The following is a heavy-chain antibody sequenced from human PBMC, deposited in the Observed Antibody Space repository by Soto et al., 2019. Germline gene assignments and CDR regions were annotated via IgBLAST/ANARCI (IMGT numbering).Heavy chain of an antibody. V-gene: IGHV1-69*01. CDR1: GGTFSSYF. Sequence: QVQLVQSGAEVKKAGSSVKVSCKTSGGTFSSYFINWVRQAPGQGLEWVGGIIPVFGTAYYAERFQGRVTITADESTTTVYMELSSLRSDDTAVYYCVRETPSKSAAYFYYGLDGGGQGTTVTGPS. D-gene: IGHD2-2*01. CDR3: VRETPSKSAAYFYYGLDG. CDR2: IIPVFGTA. J-gene: IGHJ6*02.